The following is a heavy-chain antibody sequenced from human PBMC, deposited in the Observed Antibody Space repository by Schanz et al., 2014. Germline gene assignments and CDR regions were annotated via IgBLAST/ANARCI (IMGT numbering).Heavy chain of an antibody. J-gene: IGHJ3*02. CDR3: ARVHIATYHYNSPGAFDI. CDR1: GYIFGSHG. CDR2: INAHTGNT. V-gene: IGHV1-18*01. D-gene: IGHD3-10*01. Sequence: QLMQSGSEVRKPGASVKVSCKASGYIFGSHGMTWVRQAPGQGPELMGWINAHTGNTQYAQKFQRRVNMTRDTATTTVHLELTRLRTDDTAIYYCARVHIATYHYNSPGAFDIWGQGTRVTVSS.